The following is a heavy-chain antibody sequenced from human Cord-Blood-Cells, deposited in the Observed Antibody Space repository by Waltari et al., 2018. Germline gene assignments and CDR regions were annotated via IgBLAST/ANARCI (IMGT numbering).Heavy chain of an antibody. D-gene: IGHD6-25*01. V-gene: IGHV1-69*10. CDR3: ARGAPGFNWFDP. Sequence: QVQLVQSGAEVKKPGSSVKVSCKASGGTFSSYAISWVRQAPGQGLEWMGVIIPILGIANYAQKFQGRVTITADKSTSTAYMELSSLRSEDTAVYYCARGAPGFNWFDPWGQGTLVTVSS. CDR1: GGTFSSYA. CDR2: IIPILGIA. J-gene: IGHJ5*02.